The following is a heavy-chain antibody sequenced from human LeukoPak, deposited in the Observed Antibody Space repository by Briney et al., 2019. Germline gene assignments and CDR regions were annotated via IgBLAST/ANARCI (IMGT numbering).Heavy chain of an antibody. CDR3: ASAPLMDV. Sequence: PSETLSLACAVYGGSFSGYYWSWIRQPPGKGLEWIGEINHSGSTNYNPSLKSRVTISVDTSKNHFFLKLSSVTAADTAVYYCASAPLMDVWGKGTTVTVSS. CDR2: INHSGST. CDR1: GGSFSGYY. J-gene: IGHJ6*04. V-gene: IGHV4-34*01.